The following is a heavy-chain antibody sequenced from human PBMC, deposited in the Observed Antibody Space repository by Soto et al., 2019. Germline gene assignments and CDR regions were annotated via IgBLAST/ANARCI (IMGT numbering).Heavy chain of an antibody. D-gene: IGHD2-15*01. J-gene: IGHJ6*02. V-gene: IGHV3-21*01. CDR2: ISSSSSYI. CDR1: GFTFSSYS. Sequence: GGSLRLSCAASGFTFSSYSMNWVRQAPGKGLEWVSSISSSSSYIYYADSVKGRFTISRDNAKNSLYLQMNSLRAEDTAVYYCARDVSSGRLLPYYYYYGMDVWGQGTTVTVSS. CDR3: ARDVSSGRLLPYYYYYGMDV.